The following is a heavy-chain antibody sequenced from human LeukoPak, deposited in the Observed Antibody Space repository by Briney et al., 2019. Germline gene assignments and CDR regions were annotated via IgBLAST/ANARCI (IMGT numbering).Heavy chain of an antibody. CDR3: AKDQGEYYYDSSGSAY. V-gene: IGHV3-23*01. CDR1: GFTLSNYA. CDR2: ISYSSGSI. J-gene: IGHJ4*02. D-gene: IGHD3-22*01. Sequence: GGSLRLSCAASGFTLSNYAMSWVRQAPGKGPEYVAGISYSSGSIYYSDSVKGRFTISRDNSKNTLYLQMNSLRADDTAVYYCAKDQGEYYYDSSGSAYWGQGTLVTVSS.